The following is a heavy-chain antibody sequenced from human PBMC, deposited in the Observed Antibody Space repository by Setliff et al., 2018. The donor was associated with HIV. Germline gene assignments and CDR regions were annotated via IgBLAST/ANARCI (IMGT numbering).Heavy chain of an antibody. CDR3: ARSVMTTTNYFDY. D-gene: IGHD4-4*01. CDR1: GYSISSDYW. V-gene: IGHV4-38-2*02. CDR2: IYHSGNT. J-gene: IGHJ4*02. Sequence: PSETLSLTCTVSGYSISSDYWWGWIRQPPGKGPEWIGSIYHSGNTYYNPSLKSRVIISVDMSKNQFSLKLTSVTAADTAVFYCARSVMTTTNYFDYWGPGTLVTVSS.